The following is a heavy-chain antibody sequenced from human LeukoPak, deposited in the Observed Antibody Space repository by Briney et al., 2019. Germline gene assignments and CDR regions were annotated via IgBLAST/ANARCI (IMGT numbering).Heavy chain of an antibody. CDR1: GYSFTNYA. CDR3: ARDLCHILTGYFTPLNCPFDP. CDR2: INPYNGNT. Sequence: ASVKVSCQASGYSFTNYAISWVRQAPGQGREWMGWINPYNGNTNYAQNLQGRVTMTRDTFTSTVYMELSSLRSEDTAVYYCARDLCHILTGYFTPLNCPFDPWGQGTLVTVSS. J-gene: IGHJ5*02. V-gene: IGHV1-18*01. D-gene: IGHD3-9*01.